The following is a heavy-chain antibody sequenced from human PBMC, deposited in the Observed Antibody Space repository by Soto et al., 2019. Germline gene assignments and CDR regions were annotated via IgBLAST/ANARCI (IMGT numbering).Heavy chain of an antibody. CDR1: GFTFSSYA. D-gene: IGHD6-19*01. CDR2: ISGSGGST. J-gene: IGHJ3*02. CDR3: AKEGEEWLLILGALDI. Sequence: EVQLLESGGGLVQPGGSLRLSCAASGFTFSSYAMSWVRQAPGKGLEWVSAISGSGGSTYYADSVKGRFTISRDNSKNTLYLPMNSLRAEDTAVYYCAKEGEEWLLILGALDIWGQGTMVTVS. V-gene: IGHV3-23*01.